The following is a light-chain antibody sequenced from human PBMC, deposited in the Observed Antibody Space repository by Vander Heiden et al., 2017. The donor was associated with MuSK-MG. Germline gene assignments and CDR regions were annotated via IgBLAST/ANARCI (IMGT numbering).Light chain of an antibody. V-gene: IGKV1-39*01. CDR2: AAS. CDR3: QQSYSTPLFT. CDR1: QSISSY. Sequence: DIQMTQSPSSLSASVGDRVTITCRASQSISSYLNWYQQKPGKAPKLLIYAASSLQSGVPSRFSGSGSGTDFTLTNSSLQPEDFATYYCQQSYSTPLFTFGRGTKVDIK. J-gene: IGKJ3*01.